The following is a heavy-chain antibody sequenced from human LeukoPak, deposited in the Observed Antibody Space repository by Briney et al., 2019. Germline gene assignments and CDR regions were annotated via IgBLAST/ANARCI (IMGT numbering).Heavy chain of an antibody. CDR1: GFTFSSYN. CDR3: ARDCWDYGSGSYCGIDY. V-gene: IGHV3-21*03. J-gene: IGHJ4*02. CDR2: ITSSSNYI. D-gene: IGHD3-10*01. Sequence: GGSLRLSCAASGFTFSSYNMNLVRQAPGKGLEWVSSITSSSNYIYYADSVKGRFTISRDNAKNSLYLQMNSLRAEDTTVYYCARDCWDYGSGSYCGIDYWGQGTLVTVSS.